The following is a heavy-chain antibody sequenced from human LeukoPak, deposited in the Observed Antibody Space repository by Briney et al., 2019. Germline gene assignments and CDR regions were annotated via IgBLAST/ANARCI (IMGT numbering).Heavy chain of an antibody. D-gene: IGHD6-19*01. J-gene: IGHJ4*02. CDR1: GDSASSNSAA. V-gene: IGHV6-1*01. Sequence: SQTLSLTCAISGDSASSNSAAWNWIRQSPSRGLEWLGRTYYRSKWYNDYAVSVKSRITSNPDTSKNQFSLQLNSVTPEDTAVYYCARDSMIAVAGTLDYWGQGTLVTVSS. CDR3: ARDSMIAVAGTLDY. CDR2: TYYRSKWYN.